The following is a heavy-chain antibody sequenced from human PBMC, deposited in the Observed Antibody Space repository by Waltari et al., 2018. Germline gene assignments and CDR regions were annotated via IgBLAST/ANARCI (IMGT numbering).Heavy chain of an antibody. CDR1: GFTFSSNG. J-gene: IGHJ4*02. CDR3: AREQPQGAFDY. V-gene: IGHV3-21*01. CDR2: ISSSSSSYI. Sequence: EVQLVESGGGLVKPGGSLRPPCPASGFTFSSNGMNWVRQAPGKGLEWGSSISSSSSSYIYYADSVKGRFTISRDNAKNSLYLQMNSLRAEDTAVYYCAREQPQGAFDYWGQGTLVTVSS. D-gene: IGHD6-13*01.